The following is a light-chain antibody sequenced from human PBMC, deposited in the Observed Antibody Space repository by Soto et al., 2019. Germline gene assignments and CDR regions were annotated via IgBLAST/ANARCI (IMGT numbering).Light chain of an antibody. V-gene: IGKV3-20*01. J-gene: IGKJ1*01. CDR1: QSVSSNN. CDR2: GAS. Sequence: EIVFTQSSDTLSFSPVERATLSCRASQSVSSNNLVWYQQKPGQAPRLLIYGASYRAAGIPDRFSGSGSGTDFTLTISRLEPEDFALYYCQQYGSSPWTFGQGTKVDIK. CDR3: QQYGSSPWT.